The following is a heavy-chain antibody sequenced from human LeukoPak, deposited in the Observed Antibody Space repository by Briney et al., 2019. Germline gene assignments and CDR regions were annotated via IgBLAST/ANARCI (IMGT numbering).Heavy chain of an antibody. D-gene: IGHD2-21*02. CDR1: GFTVSSNY. CDR3: TSHTGTGDAFRPFHI. CDR2: IYSGGST. Sequence: GGSLRLSCAASGFTVSSNYMSWVRQAPGKGLEWVSMIYSGGSTYYADSVKGRFTISRDNSKNTLDLQMNSLRAEDTAVYYCTSHTGTGDAFRPFHIWGQGTMVTVSS. V-gene: IGHV3-66*04. J-gene: IGHJ3*02.